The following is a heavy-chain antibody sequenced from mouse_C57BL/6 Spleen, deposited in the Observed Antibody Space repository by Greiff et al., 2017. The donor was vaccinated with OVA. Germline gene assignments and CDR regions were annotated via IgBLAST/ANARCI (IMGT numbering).Heavy chain of an antibody. V-gene: IGHV1-42*01. Sequence: LVESGPELVKPGASVKISCKASGYSSTGYYMNWVKQSPEKSLEWIGEINPSTGGTTYNQKFKAKATLTVDKSSSTAYMQLKSLTSEDSAVYYCARGGSYYYAMDYWGQGTSVTVSS. D-gene: IGHD1-1*01. CDR1: GYSSTGYY. CDR2: INPSTGGT. CDR3: ARGGSYYYAMDY. J-gene: IGHJ4*01.